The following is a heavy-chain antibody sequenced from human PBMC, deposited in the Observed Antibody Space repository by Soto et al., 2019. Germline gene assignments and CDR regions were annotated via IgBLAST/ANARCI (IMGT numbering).Heavy chain of an antibody. J-gene: IGHJ3*02. CDR1: GYTFTSYG. D-gene: IGHD6-19*01. Sequence: QVQLVQSGAEVKKPGASVKVSCKASGYTFTSYGISWVRQAPGQGLEWMGWISADNGNTNYAQKLPGRVTLTTDTSASPAYRELRSLRSDDTAVYYCARVWGSGGGVDAFDIWGQGTMVTVSS. CDR3: ARVWGSGGGVDAFDI. CDR2: ISADNGNT. V-gene: IGHV1-18*01.